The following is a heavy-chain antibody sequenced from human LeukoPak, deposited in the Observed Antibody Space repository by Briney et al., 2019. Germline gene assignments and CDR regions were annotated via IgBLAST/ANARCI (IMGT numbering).Heavy chain of an antibody. Sequence: PGGSLRLSCAASGFTFSHYSMNWVRQAPGKGLEWVAVISYDGSNKYYADSVKGRFTISRDNSKNTLYLQMNSLRAEDTAVYYCARDMRGYSPSDYWGQGTLVTVSS. CDR3: ARDMRGYSPSDY. J-gene: IGHJ4*02. D-gene: IGHD5-18*01. V-gene: IGHV3-30*03. CDR2: ISYDGSNK. CDR1: GFTFSHYS.